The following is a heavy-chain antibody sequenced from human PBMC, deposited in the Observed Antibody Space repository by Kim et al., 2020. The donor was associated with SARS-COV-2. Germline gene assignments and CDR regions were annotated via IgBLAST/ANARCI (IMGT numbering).Heavy chain of an antibody. J-gene: IGHJ4*02. V-gene: IGHV1-2*06. CDR3: ATIRAYYYNNPLDF. CDR2: INPNSGGT. Sequence: ASVKVSCKASGYTFTDYYMHWVRQAPGQGLEWMGRINPNSGGTNFAQKFQGRVTMTRDTSISTAYMELSRLRSDDTAVYYCATIRAYYYNNPLDFWGQGTLVTVSS. D-gene: IGHD3-22*01. CDR1: GYTFTDYY.